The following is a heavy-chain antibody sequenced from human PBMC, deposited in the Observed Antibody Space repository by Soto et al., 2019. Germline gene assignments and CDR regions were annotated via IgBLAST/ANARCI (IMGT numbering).Heavy chain of an antibody. Sequence: GVSLRLSCAASEFTFSGYDMHWVRQVPGKGLEWVSVIGVAGDTYYSGSVKGRFTISREDAKNSLYLQMNSLRAEDTAVYCCAREGWGVSAFDIWGQGTMVTVSS. CDR1: EFTFSGYD. D-gene: IGHD3-16*01. J-gene: IGHJ3*02. CDR2: IGVAGDT. V-gene: IGHV3-13*01. CDR3: AREGWGVSAFDI.